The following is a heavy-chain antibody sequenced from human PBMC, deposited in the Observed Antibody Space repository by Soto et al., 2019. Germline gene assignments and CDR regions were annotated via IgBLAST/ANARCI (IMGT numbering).Heavy chain of an antibody. CDR3: ARGDDDSSGYYFDY. V-gene: IGHV4-34*01. Sequence: SETLSLTCAVYGGSFSGYYWSWIRQPPGKGLEWIGEINHSGSTNYNPSLKSRVTISVDTSKNRFSLKLSSVTAADTAVYYCARGDDDSSGYYFDYWGQGTLVTVSS. CDR1: GGSFSGYY. J-gene: IGHJ4*02. D-gene: IGHD3-22*01. CDR2: INHSGST.